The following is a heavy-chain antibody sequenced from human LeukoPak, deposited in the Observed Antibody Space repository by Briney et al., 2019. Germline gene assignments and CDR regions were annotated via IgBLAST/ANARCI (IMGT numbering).Heavy chain of an antibody. CDR1: GFTFSHFW. CDR2: IKQDGSAT. CDR3: AGDLWWLIAS. Sequence: PGGSLRLSCAGSGFTFSHFWMNWVRQAQGKGLDWVAIIKQDGSATYYVDSVNGRFTISRDNAKNSVYLQMNSLRAEDTAVYYCAGDLWWLIASLGQGTLVTVSS. J-gene: IGHJ4*02. D-gene: IGHD2-21*01. V-gene: IGHV3-7*01.